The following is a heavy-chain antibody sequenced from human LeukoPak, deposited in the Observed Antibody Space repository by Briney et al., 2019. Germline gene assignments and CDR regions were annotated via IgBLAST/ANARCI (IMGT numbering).Heavy chain of an antibody. CDR1: GFTFSSYW. J-gene: IGHJ5*02. CDR3: ARGYYYGSGSPNWFDP. CDR2: IKQDGSEK. Sequence: GGSLRLSCAASGFTFSSYWMTWVRQAPGKGLEWVANIKQDGSEKYYVDSVKGRFTISRDNAKNSLYLQMNSLRAEDTAVYYCARGYYYGSGSPNWFDPWGQGTLVTVSS. D-gene: IGHD3-10*01. V-gene: IGHV3-7*01.